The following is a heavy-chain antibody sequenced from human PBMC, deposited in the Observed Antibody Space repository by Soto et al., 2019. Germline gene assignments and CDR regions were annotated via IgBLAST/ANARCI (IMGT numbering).Heavy chain of an antibody. CDR3: ARQPITMIPFDY. V-gene: IGHV5-10-1*01. Sequence: GESLKISCKGSGHSFTSYWISWVRQMPGKGLEWMGRIDPSDSYTNYSPSFQGHVTISADKSISTAYLQWSSLKASDTAMYYCARQPITMIPFDYWGQGTLVTVSS. D-gene: IGHD3-22*01. CDR1: GHSFTSYW. CDR2: IDPSDSYT. J-gene: IGHJ4*02.